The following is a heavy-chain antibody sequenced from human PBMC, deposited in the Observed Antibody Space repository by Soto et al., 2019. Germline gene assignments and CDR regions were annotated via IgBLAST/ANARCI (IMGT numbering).Heavy chain of an antibody. CDR3: YSGYVPAGGMDV. Sequence: GASVKVSCKASGFTFTSSAVQWVRQARGQRLEWIGWIVVGSGNTNYARKFQERVTITRDMSTSTAYMELSSLRSEDTAVYYCYSGYVPAGGMDVWGQGTTVTVSS. CDR1: GFTFTSSA. J-gene: IGHJ6*02. CDR2: IVVGSGNT. D-gene: IGHD5-12*01. V-gene: IGHV1-58*01.